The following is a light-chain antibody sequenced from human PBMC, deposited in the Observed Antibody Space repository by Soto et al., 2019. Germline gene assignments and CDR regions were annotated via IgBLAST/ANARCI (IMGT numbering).Light chain of an antibody. CDR2: TSG. CDR1: QRITTN. V-gene: IGKV1-39*01. J-gene: IGKJ2*01. Sequence: IQMTQSPSSLSASVGDRVTNTCRASQRITTNLNWYKQKPGEAPKLLISTSGTLQRGGPSRFSGSGSGTDFSLTITALRPEDFATYFCQQTYSTPYTFGQGNKLEIK. CDR3: QQTYSTPYT.